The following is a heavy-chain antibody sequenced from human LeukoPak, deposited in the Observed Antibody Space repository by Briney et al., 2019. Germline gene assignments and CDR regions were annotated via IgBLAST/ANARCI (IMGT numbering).Heavy chain of an antibody. V-gene: IGHV4-59*01. CDR3: ARGDYYGSGSYYPTDY. CDR2: IYYSGST. J-gene: IGHJ4*02. CDR1: GGSISSYY. Sequence: SETLSLTCTVSGGSISSYYWSWIRQPPGKGLEWIGYIYYSGSTNYNPSLKSRVTISVDTSKNQFSLKLSSVTAADTAVYYCARGDYYGSGSYYPTDYWGQGTLVTVSS. D-gene: IGHD3-10*01.